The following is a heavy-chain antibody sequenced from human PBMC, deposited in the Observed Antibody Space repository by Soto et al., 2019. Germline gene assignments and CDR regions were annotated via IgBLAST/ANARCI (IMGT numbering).Heavy chain of an antibody. CDR2: ISWNSGSI. CDR3: AKDIGGWYDAFDI. Sequence: PGGSLRLSCAASGFTFGDYAMHWVRQAPGKGLEWVSGISWNSGSIGYADSVKGRFTISRDNAKNSLYLRMNSLRAEDTALYYCAKDIGGWYDAFDIWGQGTMVTVSS. V-gene: IGHV3-9*01. J-gene: IGHJ3*02. CDR1: GFTFGDYA. D-gene: IGHD6-19*01.